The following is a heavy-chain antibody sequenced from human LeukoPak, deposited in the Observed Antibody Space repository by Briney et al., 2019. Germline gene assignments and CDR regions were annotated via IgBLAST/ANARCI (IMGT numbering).Heavy chain of an antibody. Sequence: PSETLSLTCTVSGGSTSGGGYYWSWIRQHPGKGLEWIGYIYYSGSTYYNPSLKSRVTISVDTSKNQFSLKLSSVTAADTAVYYCARADSSSWDFDYWGQGTLVTVSS. CDR2: IYYSGST. D-gene: IGHD6-13*01. CDR1: GGSTSGGGYY. V-gene: IGHV4-31*03. J-gene: IGHJ4*02. CDR3: ARADSSSWDFDY.